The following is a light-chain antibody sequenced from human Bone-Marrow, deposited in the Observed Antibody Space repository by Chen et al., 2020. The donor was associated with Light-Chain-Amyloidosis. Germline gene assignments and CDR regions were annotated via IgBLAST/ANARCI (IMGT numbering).Light chain of an antibody. CDR2: DAS. CDR1: QDIINY. Sequence: DIQMTQSPSSLSASVGHRVTITCRASQDIINYLVWYQQKPGKAPKLLIYDASNLETGVPSRFSGSGSGTDFTFTISSLQPEDIATYYCQQYETLPFTFGPGIKVDIK. J-gene: IGKJ3*01. CDR3: QQYETLPFT. V-gene: IGKV1-33*01.